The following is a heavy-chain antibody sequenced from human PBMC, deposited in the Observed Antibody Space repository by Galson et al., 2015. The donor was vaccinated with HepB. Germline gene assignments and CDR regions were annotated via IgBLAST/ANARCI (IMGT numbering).Heavy chain of an antibody. CDR1: GFTFSSYS. V-gene: IGHV3-21*01. Sequence: SLRLSCAASGFTFSSYSMNWVRQAPGKGLEWVSSISSSSSYIYYADSVKGRFTISRDNSKNTLYLQMNNLRAEDTAVYYCAKEANYYGSGRSNYGMDVWGQGTTVTVSS. D-gene: IGHD3-10*01. CDR3: AKEANYYGSGRSNYGMDV. CDR2: ISSSSSYI. J-gene: IGHJ6*02.